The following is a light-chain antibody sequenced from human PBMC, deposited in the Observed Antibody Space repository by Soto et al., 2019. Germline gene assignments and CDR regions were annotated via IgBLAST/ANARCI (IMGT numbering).Light chain of an antibody. CDR2: DAS. CDR3: QQRANWPPIT. V-gene: IGKV3-11*01. CDR1: QSVNSY. Sequence: EIVLTQSPATLSLSPGERATLSCRASQSVNSYLAWYQQRPVQAPRLLIYDASNRATGVPARFGGSGSGTDFTLTISGLEPEDFAIYYCQQRANWPPITFGQGTRLEIK. J-gene: IGKJ5*01.